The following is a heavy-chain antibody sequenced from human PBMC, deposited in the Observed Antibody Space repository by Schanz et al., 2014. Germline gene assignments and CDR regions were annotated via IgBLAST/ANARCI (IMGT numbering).Heavy chain of an antibody. CDR3: ARDGDFDY. Sequence: EVQLVESGGGLVKPGESLRLSCAASGFIFSAYTMNWVRQAPGKGLEWVSSISSGGRNISYADSVKGRFSISRDNGETSVYLQINSLRVEDTAVYYCARDGDFDYWGQGTLVTVSS. CDR1: GFIFSAYT. V-gene: IGHV3-21*04. CDR2: ISSGGRNI. J-gene: IGHJ4*02.